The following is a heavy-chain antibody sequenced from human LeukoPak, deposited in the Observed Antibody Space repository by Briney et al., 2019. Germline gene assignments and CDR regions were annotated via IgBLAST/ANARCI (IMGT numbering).Heavy chain of an antibody. CDR3: ARDDAVAGSRGINY. V-gene: IGHV4-61*08. CDR2: IYYSGST. J-gene: IGHJ4*02. Sequence: SQTLSLTCTVSGGSISSGDYYWSWIRQPPGKGLEWIGYIYYSGSTNYNPSLKSRVTISVDTSKNQFSLKLSSVTAADTAVYYCARDDAVAGSRGINYWGQGTLVTVSS. CDR1: GGSISSGDYY. D-gene: IGHD6-19*01.